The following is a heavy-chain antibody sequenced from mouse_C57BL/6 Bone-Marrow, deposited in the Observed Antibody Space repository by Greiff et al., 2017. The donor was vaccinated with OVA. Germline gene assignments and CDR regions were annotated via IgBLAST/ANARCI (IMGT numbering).Heavy chain of an antibody. CDR2: IYPGDGDT. Sequence: VQLQQSGPELVKPGASVKISCKASGYAFSSSWMNWVKQRPGKGLEWIGRIYPGDGDTNYNGKFKGKATLTADKSSSTAYMQLSSLTSEDSAVYFCAREGYQYYYAMDYWGQGTSVTVSS. CDR1: GYAFSSSW. CDR3: AREGYQYYYAMDY. J-gene: IGHJ4*01. V-gene: IGHV1-82*01.